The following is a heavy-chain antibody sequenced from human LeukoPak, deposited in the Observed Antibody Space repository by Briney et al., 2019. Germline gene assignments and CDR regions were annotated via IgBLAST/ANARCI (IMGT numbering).Heavy chain of an antibody. CDR2: ISGSGGST. J-gene: IGHJ3*02. V-gene: IGHV3-23*01. CDR1: GFTFSSYA. D-gene: IGHD4-17*01. CDR3: ARGSRVTTRLDAFDI. Sequence: SGGSLRLSCAASGFTFSSYAMSWVRQAPGKGLEWVSAISGSGGSTYYADSVKGRFTISRDNSKNTLYLQMNSLRVEDTAVYYCARGSRVTTRLDAFDIWGQGTMVTVSS.